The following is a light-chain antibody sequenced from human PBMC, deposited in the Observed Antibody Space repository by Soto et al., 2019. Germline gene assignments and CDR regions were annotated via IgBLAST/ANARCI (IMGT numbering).Light chain of an antibody. J-gene: IGKJ1*01. Sequence: EVVLTQSPATLSLSPGERASLSCRASQSVSTTLAWYQQKPGQAPSLLIYGASTRATGIPARFSGSGSATEFTLTISSLQSEDFAVYYCQQYNDWPPWTFGQGTKVEIK. V-gene: IGKV3D-15*01. CDR3: QQYNDWPPWT. CDR1: QSVSTT. CDR2: GAS.